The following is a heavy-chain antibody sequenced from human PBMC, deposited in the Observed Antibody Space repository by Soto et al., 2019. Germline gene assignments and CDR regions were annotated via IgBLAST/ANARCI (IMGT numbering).Heavy chain of an antibody. CDR2: INAGNGNT. V-gene: IGHV1-3*01. Sequence: ASVKVSCKASEYTFTSYAMHWVRQAPGQRLEWMGWINAGNGNTKYSQKFQGRVTITRDTSASTAYMELSSLRSEDTAVYYCARDSRSGGYSYGYYFDYWGQGTLVTVSS. D-gene: IGHD5-18*01. J-gene: IGHJ4*02. CDR3: ARDSRSGGYSYGYYFDY. CDR1: EYTFTSYA.